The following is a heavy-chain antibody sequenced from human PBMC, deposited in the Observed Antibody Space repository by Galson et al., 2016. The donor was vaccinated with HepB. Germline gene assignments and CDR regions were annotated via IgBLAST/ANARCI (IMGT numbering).Heavy chain of an antibody. V-gene: IGHV1-18*01. J-gene: IGHJ4*02. D-gene: IGHD4-23*01. Sequence: SVKVSCKASGYSFTRYGISWVRQAPGQGLEWMGWITADNGNTSYAHYPQDRVTMTPDTSTGTVYLELRSLRSDDPAVYYCATVAFEVYHGGNLPGGHWGQGTLVIVSS. CDR2: ITADNGNT. CDR1: GYSFTRYG. CDR3: ATVAFEVYHGGNLPGGH.